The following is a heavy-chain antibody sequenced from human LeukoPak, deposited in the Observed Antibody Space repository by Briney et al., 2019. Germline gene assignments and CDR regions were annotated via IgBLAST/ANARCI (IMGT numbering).Heavy chain of an antibody. Sequence: ASVKVSCKASGYTFTGYYMHWVRQAPGQGLEWMGWINHNSGGTNYAQKFQGRVTITRDTSASTAYMELSSLRSEDMAVYYCARGVGATEIDYWGQGTLVTVSS. CDR2: INHNSGGT. V-gene: IGHV1-2*02. J-gene: IGHJ4*02. CDR3: ARGVGATEIDY. D-gene: IGHD1-26*01. CDR1: GYTFTGYY.